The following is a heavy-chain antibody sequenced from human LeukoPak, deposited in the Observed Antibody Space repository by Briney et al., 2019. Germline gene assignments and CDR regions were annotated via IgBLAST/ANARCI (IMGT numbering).Heavy chain of an antibody. CDR2: ISGSGGST. Sequence: GGSLRLSCAASGFTFSSYAMSWVRQAPGKGLEWVSAISGSGGSTYYADSVKGRFTISRDNSKNTLYLQMNSLRAEDTAVYYCAKDTNYYDSSGYYDHTYNWFDPWGQGTLVTVSS. CDR3: AKDTNYYDSSGYYDHTYNWFDP. CDR1: GFTFSSYA. V-gene: IGHV3-23*01. D-gene: IGHD3-22*01. J-gene: IGHJ5*02.